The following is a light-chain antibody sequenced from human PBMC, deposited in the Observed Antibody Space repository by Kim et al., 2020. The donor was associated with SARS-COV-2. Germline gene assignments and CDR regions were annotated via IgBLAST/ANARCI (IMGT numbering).Light chain of an antibody. CDR2: QDT. CDR1: NLGDTY. J-gene: IGLJ2*01. CDR3: QAWDSGTAV. Sequence: SSELTQPPSVSVSPGQTASITCSGDNLGDTYVCWYQQKPGQPPVLVIYQDTKRPSGIPERFSGSNSGNTATLTISGIQTMDEADYYCQAWDSGTAVFGGGTQLTVL. V-gene: IGLV3-1*01.